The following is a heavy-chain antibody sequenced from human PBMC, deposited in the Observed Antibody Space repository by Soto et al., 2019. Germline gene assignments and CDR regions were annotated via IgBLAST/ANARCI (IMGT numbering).Heavy chain of an antibody. CDR2: INHSGST. CDR3: ARGSATAPFDY. V-gene: IGHV4-34*01. J-gene: IGHJ4*02. CDR1: GGSFSGYY. Sequence: SETLSLTCAVYGGSFSGYYWSWIRQPPGKGLEWIGEINHSGSTNYNPSLKSRVTISVDTSKNQFSLKLSSVTAVDTAVYYCARGSATAPFDYWGQGTLVTVSS.